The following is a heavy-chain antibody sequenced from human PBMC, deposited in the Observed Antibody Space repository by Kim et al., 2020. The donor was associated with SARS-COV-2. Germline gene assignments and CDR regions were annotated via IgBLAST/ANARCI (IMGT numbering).Heavy chain of an antibody. V-gene: IGHV3-23*01. D-gene: IGHD3-10*01. J-gene: IGHJ6*02. CDR2: ISGSGGYT. CDR3: AKDTGSSYSYYGMDV. CDR1: GFMFSNYA. Sequence: GSLRLSCAASGFMFSNYAINWVRQPPGKGLEWVSAISGSGGYTYYADSVRGRFTISRDNSKNTLYLQMNSLRAEDTAIYFCAKDTGSSYSYYGMDVWGQGTTVTVSS.